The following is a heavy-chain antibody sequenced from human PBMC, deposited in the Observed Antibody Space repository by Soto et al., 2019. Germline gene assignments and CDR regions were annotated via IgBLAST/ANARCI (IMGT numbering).Heavy chain of an antibody. CDR2: ISYDGSNK. D-gene: IGHD6-13*01. V-gene: IGHV3-30-3*01. J-gene: IGHJ4*02. Sequence: QVQLVESGGGVVQPGRSLRLSCAASGFTFSSYAMHWVRQAPGKGLEWVAVISYDGSNKYYADSVKGRFTISRDNSKNPLYLQMNSLRAEDTAVYYCARVRVKQPTDYWGQGTLVTVSS. CDR1: GFTFSSYA. CDR3: ARVRVKQPTDY.